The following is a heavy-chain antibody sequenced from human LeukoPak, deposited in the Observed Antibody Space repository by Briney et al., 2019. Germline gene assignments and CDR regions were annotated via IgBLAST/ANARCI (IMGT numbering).Heavy chain of an antibody. CDR2: IWYDGSNK. J-gene: IGHJ4*02. CDR3: AKAPTVTPPFDY. Sequence: QSGGSLRLSCAASGFTFSSYGMHWVRQAPGKGLEWVAVIWYDGSNKYYADSVKGRFTISRDNSKNTLYLQMNSLRAEDTAVYYCAKAPTVTPPFDYWGQGTLVTVSS. D-gene: IGHD4-11*01. V-gene: IGHV3-33*06. CDR1: GFTFSSYG.